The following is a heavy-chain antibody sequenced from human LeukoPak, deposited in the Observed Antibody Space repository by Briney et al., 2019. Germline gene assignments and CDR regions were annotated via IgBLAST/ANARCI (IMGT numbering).Heavy chain of an antibody. CDR1: GGSISSSSYY. D-gene: IGHD6-6*01. CDR2: IYYSGST. Sequence: SETLSLTCTVSGGSISSSSYYWGWIRQPPGKGLEWIGSIYYSGSTYYNPSLKSRVTISVDTSKNQFSLKLSSVTAADTAVYYCASIIAARLVYWGQGTLVTVSS. J-gene: IGHJ4*02. V-gene: IGHV4-39*07. CDR3: ASIIAARLVY.